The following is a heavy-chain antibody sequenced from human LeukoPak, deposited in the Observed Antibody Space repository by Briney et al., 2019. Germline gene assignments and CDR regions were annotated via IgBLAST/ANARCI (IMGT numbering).Heavy chain of an antibody. J-gene: IGHJ3*02. CDR2: ISSSGSTI. CDR3: ARVGRLGVAFDI. D-gene: IGHD3-10*01. V-gene: IGHV3-48*03. CDR1: GFTFSSYE. Sequence: GGSLTLSCAASGFTFSSYEMNWVRQAPAKGLEWVSYISSSGSTIYYADSVKGRFTISRDNAKNSLYLQMNSLRAEDTAVYYCARVGRLGVAFDIWGQGTMVTVSS.